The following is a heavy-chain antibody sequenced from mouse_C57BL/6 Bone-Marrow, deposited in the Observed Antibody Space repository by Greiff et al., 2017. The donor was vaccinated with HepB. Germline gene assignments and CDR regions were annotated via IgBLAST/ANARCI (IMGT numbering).Heavy chain of an antibody. CDR2: IDPENGDT. V-gene: IGHV14-4*01. J-gene: IGHJ3*01. CDR3: TTDISY. CDR1: GFNIKDDY. Sequence: EVKLMESGAELVRPGASVKLSCTASGFNIKDDYMHWVKQRPEQGLEWIGWIDPENGDTEYASKFQGKATITADTSSNTAYLQLSSLTSEDTAVYYCTTDISYWGQGTLVTVSA.